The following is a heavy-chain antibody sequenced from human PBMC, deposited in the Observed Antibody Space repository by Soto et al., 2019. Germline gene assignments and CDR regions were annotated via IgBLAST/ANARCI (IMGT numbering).Heavy chain of an antibody. V-gene: IGHV3-30*18. Sequence: PGGSLRLSCAASGFTFSSYGMHWVRQAPGKGLEWVAVISYDGSNKYYADSVKGRFTISRDNSKNTLYLQMNSLRAEDTAVYYCAKETGIVGATTAEYFQHWGQGTLVTVSS. CDR1: GFTFSSYG. D-gene: IGHD1-26*01. CDR3: AKETGIVGATTAEYFQH. CDR2: ISYDGSNK. J-gene: IGHJ1*01.